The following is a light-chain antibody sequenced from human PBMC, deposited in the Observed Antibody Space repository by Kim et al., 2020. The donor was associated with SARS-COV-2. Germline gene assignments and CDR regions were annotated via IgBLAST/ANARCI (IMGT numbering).Light chain of an antibody. V-gene: IGLV3-19*01. CDR1: SLRSYY. CDR2: GKN. Sequence: SSELTQDPAVSVALGQTVRITCQGDSLRSYYASWYQQKPGQAPVLVIYGKNNRPSGIPDRFSGSSSGNTASLTITGAQAEDEADYYCNSRDSSGNHHVVFGGGTQLTVL. J-gene: IGLJ2*01. CDR3: NSRDSSGNHHVV.